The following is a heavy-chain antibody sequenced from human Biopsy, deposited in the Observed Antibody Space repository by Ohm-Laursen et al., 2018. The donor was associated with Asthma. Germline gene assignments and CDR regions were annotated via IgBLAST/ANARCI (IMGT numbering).Heavy chain of an antibody. D-gene: IGHD4-17*01. V-gene: IGHV1-24*01. CDR1: GYSLTDLS. J-gene: IGHJ4*02. Sequence: GSSVKVSCKVSGYSLTDLSMHWVRQAPGQGLEWMGGRDHEEGGTVNARRFQGRVTMIEDTSTDTAYMELSSLSSDDTAVYYCASDFPKDYVRYNFQFWGQGTLVTVSS. CDR3: ASDFPKDYVRYNFQF. CDR2: RDHEEGGT.